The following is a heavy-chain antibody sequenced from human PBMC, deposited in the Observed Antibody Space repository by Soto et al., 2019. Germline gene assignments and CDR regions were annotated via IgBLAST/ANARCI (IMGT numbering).Heavy chain of an antibody. D-gene: IGHD4-17*01. CDR1: GFTFSSYG. CDR2: ISYDGSNK. J-gene: IGHJ4*02. V-gene: IGHV3-30*03. Sequence: GGSLRLSCAASGFTFSSYGMHWVRQAPGKGLEWVAVISYDGSNKYYADSVKGRFTISRDNSKNTLYLQMNSLRAEDTAVYYCMTTVTVIDYWGQGTLVTVSS. CDR3: MTTVTVIDY.